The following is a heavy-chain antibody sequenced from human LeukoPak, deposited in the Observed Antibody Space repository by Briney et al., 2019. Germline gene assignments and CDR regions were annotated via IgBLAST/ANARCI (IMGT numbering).Heavy chain of an antibody. CDR2: ISYDGSNK. D-gene: IGHD3-22*01. V-gene: IGHV3-30*18. Sequence: GRSLRLSCAASGFTFSSYGMHWVRQAPGKGLEWVAVISYDGSNKYYADSVKGRFTISRDNSKNTLYLQMNSLRAEDTAVYYCANAREYYYDSSGYYDYWGQGTLVTVSS. CDR3: ANAREYYYDSSGYYDY. CDR1: GFTFSSYG. J-gene: IGHJ4*02.